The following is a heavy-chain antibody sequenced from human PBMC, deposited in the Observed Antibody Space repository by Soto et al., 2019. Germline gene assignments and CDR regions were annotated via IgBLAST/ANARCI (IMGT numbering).Heavy chain of an antibody. Sequence: PSETLSLTCTVSGDSVTSNHFFWGWIRRPPGRGLEWIASIYRDGSTYVRPSRKSRVSMSLDTSKNQFSLKLTSVTAADTAVYFGGKMLTGTSGHSDFDSWGQGTLVTVSS. CDR3: GKMLTGTSGHSDFDS. CDR1: GDSVTSNHFF. CDR2: IYRDGST. V-gene: IGHV4-39*01. D-gene: IGHD5-18*01. J-gene: IGHJ5*01.